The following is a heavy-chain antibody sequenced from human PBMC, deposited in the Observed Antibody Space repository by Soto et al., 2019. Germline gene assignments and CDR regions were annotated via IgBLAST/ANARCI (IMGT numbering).Heavy chain of an antibody. J-gene: IGHJ4*02. CDR1: GGSINDFY. Sequence: PSETLSLTCTVSGGSINDFYWSWIRQPPGKGLEWIGYIHYSGSTDCNPSLKSRVTISVDPSKTQFSLNLRSVNTADAAVYYCARLGGVAARTFAYWGQGTLVTVSS. CDR3: ARLGGVAARTFAY. D-gene: IGHD6-6*01. CDR2: IHYSGST. V-gene: IGHV4-59*01.